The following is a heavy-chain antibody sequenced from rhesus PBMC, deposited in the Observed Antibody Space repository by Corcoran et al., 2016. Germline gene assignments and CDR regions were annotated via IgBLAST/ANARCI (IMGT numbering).Heavy chain of an antibody. CDR3: ARDHGSSLFDY. V-gene: IGHV4S7*01. CDR1: GGSISGGYY. D-gene: IGHD4-29*01. J-gene: IGHJ4*01. Sequence: QVQLQESGPGLVKPSETLSLTCAVSGGSISGGYYWGWIRQQPGKGLEWIGNIYGNRAITYYNPSLKSRVTISKDTAKNQFSLKLSSVTAADTAVYYCARDHGSSLFDYWGQGVLVTVSS. CDR2: IYGNRAIT.